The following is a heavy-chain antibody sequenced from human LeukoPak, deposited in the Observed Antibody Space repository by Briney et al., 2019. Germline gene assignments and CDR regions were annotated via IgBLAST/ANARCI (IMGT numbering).Heavy chain of an antibody. CDR2: ISGSGGST. V-gene: IGHV3-23*01. D-gene: IGHD3-10*01. J-gene: IGHJ4*02. CDR3: AKALGDSGSNFDY. Sequence: GGSLRLSCAASGFTFSSYAMNWVRQAPGKGLEWVSTISGSGGSTYYADSVKGRFTISRDNSKNTLYLQMNSLRAEDTAVYYCAKALGDSGSNFDYWGQGTLVTVSS. CDR1: GFTFSSYA.